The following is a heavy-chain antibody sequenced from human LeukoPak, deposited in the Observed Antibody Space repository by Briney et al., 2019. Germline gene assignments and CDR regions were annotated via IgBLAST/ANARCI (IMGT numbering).Heavy chain of an antibody. CDR2: IKHDGSER. CDR3: VRSQYSSSS. V-gene: IGHV3-7*01. Sequence: PGGSLRLSCAASGFSFSTDWVGWVRQAPGKGLEWVANIKHDGSERHYMDSVKGRFTISRDNAKNSLYLQMNSLRVEDTALYCCVRSQYSSSSWGQGTLVAVSS. D-gene: IGHD6-13*01. J-gene: IGHJ4*02. CDR1: GFSFSTDW.